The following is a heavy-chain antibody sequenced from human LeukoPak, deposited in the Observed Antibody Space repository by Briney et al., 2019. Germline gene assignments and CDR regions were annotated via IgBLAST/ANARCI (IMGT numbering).Heavy chain of an antibody. CDR1: GGSISSYC. CDR2: IYYSGTT. Sequence: PSETLSLTCTVYGGSISSYCWSWIRQPPGKGLEWIAYIYYSGTTNYNPVMKSRVTISVNTSKTQFFLKLSSVAAAAAVVYCCAAAVAGMGFDYWGQGTLVTVSS. J-gene: IGHJ4*02. V-gene: IGHV4-59*08. D-gene: IGHD6-19*01. CDR3: AAAVAGMGFDY.